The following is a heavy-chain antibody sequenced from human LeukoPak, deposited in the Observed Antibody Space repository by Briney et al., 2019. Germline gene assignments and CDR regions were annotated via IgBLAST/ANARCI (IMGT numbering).Heavy chain of an antibody. CDR3: AREAKVGGALQY. J-gene: IGHJ4*02. CDR2: INTDGGFT. D-gene: IGHD1-26*01. Sequence: GGSLRLSCAASGFIFSDYWMHWVRHAPGKGLVWVSRINTDGGFTRYADSVQGRFIISRNTAKNTLFLQMNSLRAEDTAVYYCAREAKVGGALQYWGQGILVTVSS. V-gene: IGHV3-74*01. CDR1: GFIFSDYW.